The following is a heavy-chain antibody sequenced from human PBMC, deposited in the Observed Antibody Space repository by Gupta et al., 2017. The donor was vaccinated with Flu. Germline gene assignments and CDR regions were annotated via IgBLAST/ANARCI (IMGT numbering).Heavy chain of an antibody. CDR3: ASGNADDAFDI. CDR2: ISSSGSTI. D-gene: IGHD4-23*01. J-gene: IGHJ3*02. Sequence: EVQLVESGGGLVQPGGSLRLSCAASGFTFSSYEMNWVRQAPGKGLEWVSYISSSGSTIYYADSVKGRFTISRDNAKNSLYLQMNSLRAEDTAVYYCASGNADDAFDIWCQGTMVTVSS. V-gene: IGHV3-48*03. CDR1: GFTFSSYE.